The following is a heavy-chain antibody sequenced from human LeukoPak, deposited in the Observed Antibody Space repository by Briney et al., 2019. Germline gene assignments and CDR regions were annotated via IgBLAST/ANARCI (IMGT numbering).Heavy chain of an antibody. J-gene: IGHJ4*02. D-gene: IGHD6-13*01. CDR1: GFTFSSYA. Sequence: GGSLRLSCAASGFTFSSYAMNWVRQAPGKGLEWVSYISSSSSTIYYADSVKGRFTISRDNAKNSLYLQTNSLRAEDTAVYYCARVLGYSSSWPFDYWGQGTLVTVSS. CDR3: ARVLGYSSSWPFDY. V-gene: IGHV3-48*04. CDR2: ISSSSSTI.